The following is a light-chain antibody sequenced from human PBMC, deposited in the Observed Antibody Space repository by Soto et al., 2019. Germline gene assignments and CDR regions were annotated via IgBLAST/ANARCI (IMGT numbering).Light chain of an antibody. V-gene: IGKV3-11*01. CDR1: QNINSF. CDR3: QHRNNLQLT. Sequence: DIVLTQSPVTLSLSPGERATLSCRASQNINSFLAWYQQRPGQAPRLLIYDASTRATGIPARFNGRGSVTDFTLTISDLAPEDSAVYYCQHRNNLQLTFGGGTKVDIK. J-gene: IGKJ4*01. CDR2: DAS.